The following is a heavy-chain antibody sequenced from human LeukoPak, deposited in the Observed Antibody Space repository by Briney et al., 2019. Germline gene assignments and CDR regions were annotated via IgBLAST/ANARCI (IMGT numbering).Heavy chain of an antibody. CDR2: INSDGSST. CDR3: ARGGKLRGFDI. D-gene: IGHD4-23*01. J-gene: IGHJ3*02. V-gene: IGHV3-74*01. CDR1: GFTFSDYW. Sequence: PGGSLRLSCAASGFTFSDYWIHWVRQAPGSGLVWVSRINSDGSSTIYADSVKGRFSISRDNAKNTLSLQMSSVRAEDTAVYYCARGGKLRGFDIWGQGTMVTVSS.